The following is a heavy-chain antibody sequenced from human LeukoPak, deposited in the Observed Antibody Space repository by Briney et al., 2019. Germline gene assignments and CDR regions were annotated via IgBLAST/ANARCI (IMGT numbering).Heavy chain of an antibody. CDR1: GGSISSGSYY. Sequence: SETLSLTCTVSGGSISSGSYYWGWIRQPPGKGLVWIGCIYYGGHTYYNPSLKSRVTISVDTSKKQFSLKLSSVTAADTAVYYCARRWSGVRPPDYWGQGTLVTVSS. V-gene: IGHV4-39*01. J-gene: IGHJ4*02. CDR3: ARRWSGVRPPDY. CDR2: IYYGGHT. D-gene: IGHD3-10*01.